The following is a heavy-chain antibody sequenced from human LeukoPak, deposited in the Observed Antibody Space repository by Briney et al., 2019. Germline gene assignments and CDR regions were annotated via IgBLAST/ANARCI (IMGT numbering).Heavy chain of an antibody. J-gene: IGHJ5*01. CDR2: VSFDGTNN. V-gene: IGHV3-30*04. D-gene: IGHD2/OR15-2a*01. Sequence: GRSLRLSCVASGFIFENFAIHWVRQAPGKGLEWVSSVSFDGTNNFYADSVNGRLTVSRDNFKNTVYLNMNSLRPDDTAVYFCARDRNVIGADFDSWGQGTLVTVSS. CDR1: GFIFENFA. CDR3: ARDRNVIGADFDS.